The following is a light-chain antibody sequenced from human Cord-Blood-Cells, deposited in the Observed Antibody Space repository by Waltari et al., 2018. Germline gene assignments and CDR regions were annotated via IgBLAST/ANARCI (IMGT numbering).Light chain of an antibody. Sequence: EIVLTQSPGTLSLSPGERDTLSSRASQSVSSIYLALYQQKPGQAPRPIIYGASSRATGIPDRFSGSGSGTDFTLTISRLEPEDFAVYYCQQYGSSPPWTFGQGTKVEIK. CDR3: QQYGSSPPWT. CDR1: QSVSSIY. CDR2: GAS. V-gene: IGKV3-20*01. J-gene: IGKJ1*01.